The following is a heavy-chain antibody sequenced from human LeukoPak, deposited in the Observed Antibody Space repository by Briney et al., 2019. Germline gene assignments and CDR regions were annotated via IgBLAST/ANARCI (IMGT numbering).Heavy chain of an antibody. CDR1: GYRFTTYD. D-gene: IGHD1-26*01. J-gene: IGHJ4*02. Sequence: ASVKVSCKASGYRFTTYDINWVRQATGQGLEWMGWMNLKSGYTGYAQKFQGRVTITRDTSTSTVYMELSSLRSEDTAVYYCAXXXXSIGYXXQGTLVTVSS. CDR2: MNLKSGYT. CDR3: AXXXXSIGY. V-gene: IGHV1-8*03.